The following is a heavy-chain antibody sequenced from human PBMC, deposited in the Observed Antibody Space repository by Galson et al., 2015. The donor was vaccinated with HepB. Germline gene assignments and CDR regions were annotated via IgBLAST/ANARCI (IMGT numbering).Heavy chain of an antibody. CDR2: ISYDGSNK. CDR3: ARERGGSSSWSLYYYYYGMDV. D-gene: IGHD6-13*01. Sequence: SLRLSCAASGFTFSSYAMHWVRQAPGKGLEWVAVISYDGSNKYYADSVKGRFTISRDNSKNTLYLQMNSLRAEDTAVYYCARERGGSSSWSLYYYYYGMDVWGQGTTVTVSS. J-gene: IGHJ6*02. V-gene: IGHV3-30-3*01. CDR1: GFTFSSYA.